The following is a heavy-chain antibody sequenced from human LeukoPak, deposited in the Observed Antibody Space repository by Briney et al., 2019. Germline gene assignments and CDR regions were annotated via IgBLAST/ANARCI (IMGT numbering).Heavy chain of an antibody. CDR3: AREGAYIGGSYPFDY. CDR2: INAGNGNT. D-gene: IGHD1-26*01. J-gene: IGHJ4*02. CDR1: GYTFSSYA. Sequence: ASVKVSCKASGYTFSSYAMHWVRQAPGQRLEWMGWINAGNGNTKLSHEFQGRVTITRDTSASTAYMELNSLGSEDMAVYYCAREGAYIGGSYPFDYWGQGTLVTVSS. V-gene: IGHV1-3*03.